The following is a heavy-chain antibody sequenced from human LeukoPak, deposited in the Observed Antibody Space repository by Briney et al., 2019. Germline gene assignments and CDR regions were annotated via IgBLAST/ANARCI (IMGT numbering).Heavy chain of an antibody. Sequence: GGSLRLSCAASGFTFSNYDMNWVRQAPGKGLEWVSYISRTGSYIYYADSVKGRFSISRDNVKNSVYLQMNSLRAEDTAMYFCARDPDNWNYDYWGQGTLVTVSS. CDR3: ARDPDNWNYDY. V-gene: IGHV3-21*05. CDR1: GFTFSNYD. CDR2: ISRTGSYI. D-gene: IGHD1-20*01. J-gene: IGHJ4*02.